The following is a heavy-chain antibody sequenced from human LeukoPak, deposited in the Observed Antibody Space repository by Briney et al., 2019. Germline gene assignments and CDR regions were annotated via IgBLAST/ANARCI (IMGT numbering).Heavy chain of an antibody. CDR2: ISGSGGST. J-gene: IGHJ4*02. D-gene: IGHD2/OR15-2a*01. CDR3: ASDRNSNNWFYY. Sequence: GGSLRLSCAASGFTFSTYAMGWVRQAPGKGLEWVSTISGSGGSTDYADSVKGRFTISRDNSKNTLYLQMNTLRAEDMAVYLCASDRNSNNWFYYWGQGTLVTVSS. CDR1: GFTFSTYA. V-gene: IGHV3-23*01.